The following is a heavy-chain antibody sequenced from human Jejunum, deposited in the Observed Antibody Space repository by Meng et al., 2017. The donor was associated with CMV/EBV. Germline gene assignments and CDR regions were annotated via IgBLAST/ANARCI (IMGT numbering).Heavy chain of an antibody. D-gene: IGHD1-26*01. Sequence: SLYNNGMHWVRQGPGTGLEWVALIWCDCGSTYYAYSVKCLFTIFRDITKNSLYLQMNSLRTEDTALYYCAKGRRIVVLTGDAFDVWGQGTMVTVSS. J-gene: IGHJ3*01. CDR1: SLYNNG. CDR2: IWCDCGST. CDR3: AKGRRIVVLTGDAFDV. V-gene: IGHV3-43*01.